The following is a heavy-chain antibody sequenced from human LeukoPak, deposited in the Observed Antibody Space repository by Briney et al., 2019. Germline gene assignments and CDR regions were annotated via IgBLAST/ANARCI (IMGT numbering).Heavy chain of an antibody. CDR3: AKEYYYDSSGYHGWFDP. V-gene: IGHV3-74*01. CDR1: GFIFSDYW. CDR2: IKSDGSST. Sequence: GGSLRLSCAASGFIFSDYWMHWVRQGPGKGLVWVSRIKSDGSSTSYAESVKGRFTISRDNAKNSLYLQMNSLRAEDTALYYCAKEYYYDSSGYHGWFDPWGQGTLVTVSS. J-gene: IGHJ5*02. D-gene: IGHD3-22*01.